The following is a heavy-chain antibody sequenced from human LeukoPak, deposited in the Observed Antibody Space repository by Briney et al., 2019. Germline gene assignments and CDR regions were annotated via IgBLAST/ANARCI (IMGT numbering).Heavy chain of an antibody. V-gene: IGHV3-21*01. CDR1: GFTFVGYS. Sequence: PGGSLGLSCAASGFTFVGYSMNWVRQAPGKGLEGVSSISSSSSYIYYADSVKGRFTISRDNAKNSLYLQMNSLRAEDTAVYYCARELVGYCSSTSCYAGPLDYWGQGTLVTVSS. J-gene: IGHJ4*02. D-gene: IGHD2-2*03. CDR2: ISSSSSYI. CDR3: ARELVGYCSSTSCYAGPLDY.